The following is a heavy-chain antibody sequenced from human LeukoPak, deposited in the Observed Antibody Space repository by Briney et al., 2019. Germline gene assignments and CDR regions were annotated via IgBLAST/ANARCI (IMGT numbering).Heavy chain of an antibody. V-gene: IGHV4-59*11. J-gene: IGHJ3*02. CDR1: DDSYSSHY. CDR3: ARDLVTVTKGFDI. D-gene: IGHD4-17*01. Sequence: SETLSLTCAVSDDSYSSHYWTWIRQPPGKGLEWIGYISYIGRTNYNPSLKSRVTISIDTSKNQFSLKLTSVTAADTAVYYCARDLVTVTKGFDIWGQGTMVSVSS. CDR2: ISYIGRT.